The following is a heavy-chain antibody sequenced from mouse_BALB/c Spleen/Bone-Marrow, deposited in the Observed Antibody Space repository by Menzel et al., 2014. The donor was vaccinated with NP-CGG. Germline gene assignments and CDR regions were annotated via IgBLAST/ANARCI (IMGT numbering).Heavy chain of an antibody. CDR1: GYTFTSYY. J-gene: IGHJ4*01. V-gene: IGHV1S81*02. CDR2: INPSNGGT. Sequence: QVQLQQSGAELVKPGASVKLSCKASGYTFTSYYMYWVKQRRGRGLEWFGEINPSNGGTNFNEKFKNKATLTVDKSSSTAYMQLSSLTSEDSAVYYCSRGRRDALDYWGQGTSVAVSS. CDR3: SRGRRDALDY.